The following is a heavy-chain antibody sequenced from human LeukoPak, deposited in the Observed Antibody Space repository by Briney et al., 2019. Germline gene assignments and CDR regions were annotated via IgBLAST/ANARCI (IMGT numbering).Heavy chain of an antibody. CDR3: ARDGGTSGWLVGATFDY. J-gene: IGHJ4*02. V-gene: IGHV1-2*02. D-gene: IGHD1-26*01. Sequence: ASVKVSCETAGYTFTFYYMHWVRQAPGQGLEWMGWINPNSGGTNYAQKIQGRVTMTRDTSVSTAYMELSRLRSDDTAVYYCARDGGTSGWLVGATFDYWGQGTLVTVSS. CDR1: GYTFTFYY. CDR2: INPNSGGT.